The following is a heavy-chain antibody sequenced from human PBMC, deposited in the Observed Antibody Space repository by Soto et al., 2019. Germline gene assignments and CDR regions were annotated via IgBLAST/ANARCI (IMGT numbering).Heavy chain of an antibody. CDR2: LIPLLDLA. Sequence: VQLVQSGADVKKPGSSVKVSCKAYGDTFSSYTINWVRQAPGQGLEWMGRLIPLLDLANYTQKFQGRVTITADKSTNTAYMELVNLRSEDTAVYYCAGLGSGWQSEYFDNWGQGTLVTVSS. D-gene: IGHD6-19*01. CDR3: AGLGSGWQSEYFDN. CDR1: GDTFSSYT. J-gene: IGHJ1*01. V-gene: IGHV1-69*02.